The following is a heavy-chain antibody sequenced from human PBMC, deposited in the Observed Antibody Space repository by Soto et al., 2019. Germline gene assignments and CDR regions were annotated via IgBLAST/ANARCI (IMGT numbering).Heavy chain of an antibody. CDR3: ASVLYSSSSIDY. V-gene: IGHV4-39*01. J-gene: IGHJ4*02. D-gene: IGHD6-6*01. Sequence: SETLSLTCTVSGGSISSSSYYWGWIRQPPGKGLEWIGSIYYSGSTYYNPSLKSRVTISVDTSKNQFSLKLSSVTAADTAVYYCASVLYSSSSIDYWGQGTRVTVSS. CDR1: GGSISSSSYY. CDR2: IYYSGST.